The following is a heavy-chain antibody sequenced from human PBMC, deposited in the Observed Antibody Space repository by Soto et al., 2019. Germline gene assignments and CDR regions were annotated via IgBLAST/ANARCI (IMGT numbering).Heavy chain of an antibody. D-gene: IGHD1-7*01. CDR3: AREKNYRHYGMDV. J-gene: IGHJ6*02. CDR2: ISSSGSTI. CDR1: GFTFSSYE. Sequence: EVQLVESGGGLVQPGGSLRLSCAASGFTFSSYEMNWVRQAPGKGLEWVSYISSSGSTIYYADSVKGRFTISRDNAKNSLYLQMNSLRAEDTDVYYCAREKNYRHYGMDVWGQGTTVTVSS. V-gene: IGHV3-48*03.